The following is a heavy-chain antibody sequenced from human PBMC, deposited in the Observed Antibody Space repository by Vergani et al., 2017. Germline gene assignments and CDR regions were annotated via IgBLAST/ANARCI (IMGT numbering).Heavy chain of an antibody. CDR2: IHHSGCL. CDR3: ARSMFLLYHHYAMDV. V-gene: IGHV4-38-2*01. J-gene: IGHJ6*02. Sequence: QVQLQESGQGLVQASDTLSLTCDASGFSISSRDYWGWIRQPPGKGLEWIGSIHHSGCLYYNLSPKSRVTISLETSKNQVSLMLSTVTAADTAVYYYARSMFLLYHHYAMDVWGQGTTVTVSS. CDR1: GFSISSRDY. D-gene: IGHD2/OR15-2a*01.